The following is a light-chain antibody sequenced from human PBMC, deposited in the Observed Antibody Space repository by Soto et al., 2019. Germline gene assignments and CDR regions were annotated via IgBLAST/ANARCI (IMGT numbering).Light chain of an antibody. V-gene: IGKV3-20*01. Sequence: EIVLTQSPGTLSLSPGERGTLSCRATQSISNSQLAWYQQKPGQAPRLLMYGASRRAVGIPDRFSGSGSGTDFTLTISRLEPEDSAVYYCQQYDSLPLTFGGGTKVEVK. CDR2: GAS. CDR3: QQYDSLPLT. CDR1: QSISNSQ. J-gene: IGKJ4*01.